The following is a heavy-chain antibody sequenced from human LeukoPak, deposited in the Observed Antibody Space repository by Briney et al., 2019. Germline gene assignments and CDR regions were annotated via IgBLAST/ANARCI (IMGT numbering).Heavy chain of an antibody. CDR1: GFTFSDYY. D-gene: IGHD4-17*01. CDR2: ISSSSSYT. J-gene: IGHJ4*02. CDR3: ARDHYGDYSYFDY. V-gene: IGHV3-11*06. Sequence: GGSLRLSCAASGFTFSDYYMSWIRQAPGKGLEWVSYISSSSSYTNYADSVRGRFTISRDNAKNSLYLQMNSLRAEDTAVYYCARDHYGDYSYFDYWGQGTLVTVSS.